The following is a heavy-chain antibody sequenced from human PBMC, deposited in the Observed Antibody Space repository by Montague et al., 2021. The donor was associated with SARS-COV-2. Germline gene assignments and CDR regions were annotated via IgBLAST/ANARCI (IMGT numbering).Heavy chain of an antibody. CDR2: IFHTRTP. CDR1: GGSISSGGFS. Sequence: TLSLTCSLSGGSISSGGFSWSWIRQPLGKGLEWIGHIFHTRTPHYSPSLKSRVTISIDRSKNQFSLNLDSVTAADTAVYYCARLKVAPNGGWNWFDPWGQGILVTVSS. D-gene: IGHD6-19*01. J-gene: IGHJ5*02. V-gene: IGHV4-30-2*01. CDR3: ARLKVAPNGGWNWFDP.